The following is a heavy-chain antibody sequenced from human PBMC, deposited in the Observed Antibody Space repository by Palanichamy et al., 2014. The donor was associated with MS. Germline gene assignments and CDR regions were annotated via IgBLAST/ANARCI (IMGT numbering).Heavy chain of an antibody. CDR2: IRSKADGGIT. D-gene: IGHD4-17*01. CDR3: ITDPAGVTTVTTVSYFFDY. CDR1: GFTFSNAW. V-gene: IGHV3-15*01. J-gene: IGHJ4*02. Sequence: VQLVESGGGLVKPGGSLRLSCAASGFTFSNAWMSWVRQGPGKGLEWVGRIRSKADGGITDYPASVKGRFTVSRDDSKNTLYLQMDSLKTEDTAVYYCITDPAGVTTVTTVSYFFDYWGQGTLVTVSS.